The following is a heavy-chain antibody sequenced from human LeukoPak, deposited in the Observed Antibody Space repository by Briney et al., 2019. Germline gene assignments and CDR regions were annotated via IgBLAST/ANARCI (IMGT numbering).Heavy chain of an antibody. V-gene: IGHV1-2*02. J-gene: IGHJ5*02. CDR1: GYTFTSYD. D-gene: IGHD2-2*01. Sequence: GASVKVSCKASGYTFTSYDINWVRQATGQGLEWMGWINPNSGGTNYAQKFQGRVTMTRDTSISTAYMELSRLRSDDTAVYYCAREAGGYCSSTSCAKPWGNWFDPWGQGTLVTVSS. CDR2: INPNSGGT. CDR3: AREAGGYCSSTSCAKPWGNWFDP.